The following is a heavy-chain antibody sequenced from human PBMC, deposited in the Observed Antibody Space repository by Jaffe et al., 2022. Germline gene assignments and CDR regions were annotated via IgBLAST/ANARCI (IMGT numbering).Heavy chain of an antibody. D-gene: IGHD2-15*01. CDR2: ISSSGSLV. CDR1: GFTFRSYE. Sequence: DVQLVESGGGLVQPGGSLRLSCAASGFTFRSYEINWVRQAPGKGLEWVTYISSSGSLVYYAASVGGRFTISRDNARNSVFLEMNSLRAEDTAVYYCARGRGYCSGGSCYLDYWGQGTLVTVSS. V-gene: IGHV3-48*03. J-gene: IGHJ4*02. CDR3: ARGRGYCSGGSCYLDY.